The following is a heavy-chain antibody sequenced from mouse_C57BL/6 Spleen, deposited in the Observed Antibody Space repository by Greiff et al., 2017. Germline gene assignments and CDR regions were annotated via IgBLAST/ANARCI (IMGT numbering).Heavy chain of an antibody. J-gene: IGHJ2*01. CDR1: GYTFTSYW. V-gene: IGHV1-64*01. CDR3: ARYDYDLHYFDY. CDR2: IHPNSGST. D-gene: IGHD2-4*01. Sequence: QVQLKQPGAELVKPGASVKLSCKASGYTFTSYWMHWVKQRPGQGLEWIGMIHPNSGSTNYNEKFKSKAALTVDKSSSTAYMQLSSLTSEDSAVYYCARYDYDLHYFDYWGQGTTLTVSS.